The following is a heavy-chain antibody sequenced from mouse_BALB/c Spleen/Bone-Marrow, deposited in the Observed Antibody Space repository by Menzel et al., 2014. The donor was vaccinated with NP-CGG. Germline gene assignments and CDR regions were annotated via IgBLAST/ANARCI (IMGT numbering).Heavy chain of an antibody. J-gene: IGHJ3*01. CDR2: ISNGGGST. CDR1: GFPFGSFT. Sequence: EVKLVESGGGLVQPGGSLKLSCAASGFPFGSFTMPWVRRPPGKRLAWAAYISNGGGSTYYPDTVKGRFTISRDNAKNTLYLQMSSLKSEDTAMYYCARGNGFAYWGQGTLVTVSA. CDR3: ARGNGFAY. V-gene: IGHV5-12-2*01.